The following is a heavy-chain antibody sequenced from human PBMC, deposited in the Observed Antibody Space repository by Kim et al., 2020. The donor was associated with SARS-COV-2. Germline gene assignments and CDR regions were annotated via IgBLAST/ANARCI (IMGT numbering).Heavy chain of an antibody. CDR3: VREYSYAQGPFFDF. J-gene: IGHJ4*02. Sequence: GESLKISCVASGFVFSEYTMNWVRQAPGKGLEWVSSISGRSSYIYYGDSVKGRFTISRDNAKNSLYLQVNSLRAEDTAVYYCVREYSYAQGPFFDFWGQG. V-gene: IGHV3-21*01. D-gene: IGHD5-18*01. CDR1: GFVFSEYT. CDR2: ISGRSSYI.